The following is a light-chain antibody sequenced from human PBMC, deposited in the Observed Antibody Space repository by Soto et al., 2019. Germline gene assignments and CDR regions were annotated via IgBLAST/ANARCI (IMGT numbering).Light chain of an antibody. CDR3: CSYAASTTWV. V-gene: IGLV2-23*01. CDR1: SSDVGRYNL. J-gene: IGLJ3*02. Sequence: QSALTQPASVSGSPGQWITISCAGTSSDVGRYNLVSWFQQHPGKAPKLMIYEGSKRPSGVSNRFSGSKSGNTASLTISGLQAEDEADYYCCSYAASTTWVFGGGTKLTVL. CDR2: EGS.